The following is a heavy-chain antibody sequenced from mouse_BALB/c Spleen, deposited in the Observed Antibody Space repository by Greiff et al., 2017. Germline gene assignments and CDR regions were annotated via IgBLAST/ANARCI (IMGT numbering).Heavy chain of an antibody. Sequence: EVQLQQSGPGLVKPSQSLSLTCTVTGYSITSDYAWNWIRQFPGNKLEWMGYISYSGSTSYNPSLKSRISITRDTSKNQFFLQLNSVTTEDTATYYCARSTMITTTAYWYFDVWGAGTTVTVSS. D-gene: IGHD2-4*01. V-gene: IGHV3-2*02. J-gene: IGHJ1*01. CDR3: ARSTMITTTAYWYFDV. CDR2: ISYSGST. CDR1: GYSITSDYA.